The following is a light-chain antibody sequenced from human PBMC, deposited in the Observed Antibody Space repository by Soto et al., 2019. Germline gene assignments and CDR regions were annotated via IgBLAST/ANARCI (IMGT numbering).Light chain of an antibody. CDR3: HQYVPSLAT. J-gene: IGKJ1*01. V-gene: IGKV3-20*01. Sequence: EFVLTQSPGTLSLSPGERATLSCRASQTVRNNYLAWYQQKPGQAPRLLIYDASSRATGIPDRFSGGGSGTDFTLTISRLEPEYFALFYCHQYVPSLATFGHGTKVDIK. CDR1: QTVRNNY. CDR2: DAS.